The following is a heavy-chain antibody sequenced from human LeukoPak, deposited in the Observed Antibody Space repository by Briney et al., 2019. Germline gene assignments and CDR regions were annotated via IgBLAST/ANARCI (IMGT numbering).Heavy chain of an antibody. CDR1: GFTFSNSG. D-gene: IGHD6-19*01. CDR3: IQGGWLDY. J-gene: IGHJ4*02. V-gene: IGHV3-23*01. CDR2: ISARGDSA. Sequence: PGGSLRLSCAASGFTFSNSGMTWVRQAPGKGLEWVSVISARGDSAYYGDSVKGRFTVSRDNSKNTLYLQINSLRAEDSGIYYCIQGGWLDYWGQGTLVTVSS.